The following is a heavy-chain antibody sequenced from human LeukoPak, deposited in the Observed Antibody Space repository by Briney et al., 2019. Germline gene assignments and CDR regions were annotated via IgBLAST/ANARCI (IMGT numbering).Heavy chain of an antibody. J-gene: IGHJ4*02. CDR3: AGHHPRNTVDF. CDR1: GGSISSYY. D-gene: IGHD2/OR15-2a*01. V-gene: IGHV4-59*08. Sequence: SETLSLTCTVSGGSISSYYWSWIRQPPGKGLEWIAYISGIGSINYNPSLKSRVTISLDTSKNRFSLKLSSVTAADTAVYYCAGHHPRNTVDFWGQGTLVTVSS. CDR2: ISGIGSI.